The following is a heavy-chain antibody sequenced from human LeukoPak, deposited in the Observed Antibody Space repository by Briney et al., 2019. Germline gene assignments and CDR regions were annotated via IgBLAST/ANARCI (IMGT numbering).Heavy chain of an antibody. V-gene: IGHV4-34*01. D-gene: IGHD5-24*01. CDR1: GGSFSGYY. J-gene: IGHJ3*02. CDR2: INHSGST. CDR3: ARGERWLQSYDAFDI. Sequence: SETLSLTCAVYGGSFSGYYWSWIRQPPGKGLEWIGEINHSGSTNYNPSLKSRVTISVDTSKNHFSLKLTSVTAADTAVYYCARGERWLQSYDAFDIWGQGTMVTVSS.